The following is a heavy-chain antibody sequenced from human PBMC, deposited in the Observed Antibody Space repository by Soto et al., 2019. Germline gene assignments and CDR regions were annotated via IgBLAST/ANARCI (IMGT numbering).Heavy chain of an antibody. J-gene: IGHJ5*02. CDR2: IIPIFGTA. Sequence: GASVKVSCKASGGTFSSYAISWVRQAPGQGLEWMGGIIPIFGTANYAQKFQGRVTITADESTSTAYMELSSLRSEDTAVYYCARLSGYQPSNWFDPWGQGTQVTVSS. CDR3: ARLSGYQPSNWFDP. D-gene: IGHD3-22*01. V-gene: IGHV1-69*13. CDR1: GGTFSSYA.